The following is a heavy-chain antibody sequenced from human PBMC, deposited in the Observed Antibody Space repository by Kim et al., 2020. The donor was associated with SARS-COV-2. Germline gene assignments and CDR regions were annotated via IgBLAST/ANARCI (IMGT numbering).Heavy chain of an antibody. CDR3: GGSYGSGSFAPK. CDR2: ISYRGST. CDR1: GGSIISGGNH. Sequence: SEILSLTCTVSGGSIISGGNHWSWIRQHPVRGLEWIGYISYRGSTYYNPSLRSRATISLVTSKNQFSLKLTSVTAADTAVYYCGGSYGSGSFAPKWGQGTLVTVSS. V-gene: IGHV4-31*03. D-gene: IGHD3-10*01. J-gene: IGHJ4*02.